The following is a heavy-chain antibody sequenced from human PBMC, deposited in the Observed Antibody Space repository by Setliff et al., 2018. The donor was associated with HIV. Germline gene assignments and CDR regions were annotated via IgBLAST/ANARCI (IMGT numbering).Heavy chain of an antibody. CDR2: IYSSGST. Sequence: SETLSLTCTVSGDSISSGTYYWSWIRQPAGKGLEWIGRIYSSGSTNYNPSLESRVTISVDTSKNQFSLKLNAVTAADTAVYYCARDQGHYFDSRGEVDFDLWGRGTLVTVSS. V-gene: IGHV4-61*02. J-gene: IGHJ2*01. D-gene: IGHD3-22*01. CDR3: ARDQGHYFDSRGEVDFDL. CDR1: GDSISSGTYY.